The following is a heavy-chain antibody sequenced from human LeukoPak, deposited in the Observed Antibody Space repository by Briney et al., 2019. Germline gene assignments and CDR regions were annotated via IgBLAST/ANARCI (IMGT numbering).Heavy chain of an antibody. J-gene: IGHJ3*02. D-gene: IGHD5-24*01. CDR3: ARVGDGLNDAFDI. Sequence: ASVKVSCKASGYIFTGHYMNWVRQVPGQGLEWMGRINPKTGGTNYAQNFQGRVAMTRDTSISTTYMELSRLRPDDTAVYYCARVGDGLNDAFDIWGQGTMVTVSS. V-gene: IGHV1-2*06. CDR1: GYIFTGHY. CDR2: INPKTGGT.